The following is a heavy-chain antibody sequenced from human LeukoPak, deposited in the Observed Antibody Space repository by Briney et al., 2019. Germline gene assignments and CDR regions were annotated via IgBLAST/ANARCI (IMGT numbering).Heavy chain of an antibody. J-gene: IGHJ3*02. Sequence: GGSLRLSCAASGFTFSSYAMSWVRQAPGKGLEWVSYTDSVKGRFTISRDNSKNTLYLQMNSLRAEDTAAYYCAKHDSSTSRRRRTTIGAFDIWGQGTMVTVSS. CDR3: AKHDSSTSRRRRTTIGAFDI. D-gene: IGHD2-2*01. CDR1: GFTFSSYA. V-gene: IGHV3-23*01.